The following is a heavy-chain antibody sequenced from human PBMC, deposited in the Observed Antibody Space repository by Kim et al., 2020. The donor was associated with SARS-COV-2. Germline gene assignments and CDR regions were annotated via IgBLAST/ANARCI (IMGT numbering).Heavy chain of an antibody. J-gene: IGHJ3*02. V-gene: IGHV3-33*06. D-gene: IGHD3-9*01. CDR2: IWYDGSNK. CDR1: GFTFSSYA. Sequence: GGSLRLSCAASGFTFSSYAMHWVRQAPGKGLEWVAVIWYDGSNKYYADSVKGRFTISRDNSKNTLYLQMNSLRAEDTAVYYCAKVILSGYYNDAFDIWGQGTMVTVSS. CDR3: AKVILSGYYNDAFDI.